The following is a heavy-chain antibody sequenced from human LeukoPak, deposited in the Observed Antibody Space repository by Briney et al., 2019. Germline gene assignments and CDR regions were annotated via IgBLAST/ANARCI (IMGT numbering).Heavy chain of an antibody. CDR2: ISYDGSNK. CDR3: ARDRRNVGDY. D-gene: IGHD3-16*01. Sequence: GGSLRLSCAASGLTFSSYAMHWVRQAPGKGLEWVAVISYDGSNKYYADSVKGRFTISRDNSKNTLYLQMNSLRAEDTAVYYCARDRRNVGDYWGQGTLVTVSS. J-gene: IGHJ4*02. V-gene: IGHV3-30*04. CDR1: GLTFSSYA.